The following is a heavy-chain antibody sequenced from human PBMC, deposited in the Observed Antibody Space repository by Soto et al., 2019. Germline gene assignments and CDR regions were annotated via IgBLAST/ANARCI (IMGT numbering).Heavy chain of an antibody. CDR1: GGSISSSSYY. J-gene: IGHJ4*02. V-gene: IGHV4-39*01. D-gene: IGHD4-17*01. CDR2: IYYSGST. Sequence: QLQLQESGPGLVKPSETPSLTCTVSGGSISSSSYYWGWIRQPSGKGLEWIGSIYYSGSTYYNPSLKSRVTISVDTSKNQFSLKLSSVTAADTAVYYCASSYGDYVSYWGQGTLVTVSS. CDR3: ASSYGDYVSY.